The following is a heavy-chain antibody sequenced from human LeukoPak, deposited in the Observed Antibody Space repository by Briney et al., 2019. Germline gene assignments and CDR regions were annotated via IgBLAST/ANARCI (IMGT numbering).Heavy chain of an antibody. Sequence: PGGSLRLSCAASGFTFSSYAMSWVRQAPGKGLEWVSAISGSGGSTYYADSVKGRFTISRDNSKNTLYLQMNSLRAEDTAVYYRARLRYFDWLLSGAIDYWGQGTLVTVSS. V-gene: IGHV3-23*01. CDR1: GFTFSSYA. CDR3: ARLRYFDWLLSGAIDY. CDR2: ISGSGGST. J-gene: IGHJ4*02. D-gene: IGHD3-9*01.